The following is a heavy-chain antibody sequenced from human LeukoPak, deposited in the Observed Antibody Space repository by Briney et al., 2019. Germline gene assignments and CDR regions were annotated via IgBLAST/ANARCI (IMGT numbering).Heavy chain of an antibody. CDR3: ARDQYDSVWGSYRPYFDF. Sequence: ASVKVSCKASGYTFRSYGVSWIRQAPGQGLEWMGSISIYNGNTKYAENFQGTITMTTDTPTGTAYMELSLRSDDTAMYYCARDQYDSVWGSYRPYFDFWGQGTLVTVSS. CDR2: ISIYNGNT. D-gene: IGHD3-16*02. J-gene: IGHJ4*02. CDR1: GYTFRSYG. V-gene: IGHV1-18*01.